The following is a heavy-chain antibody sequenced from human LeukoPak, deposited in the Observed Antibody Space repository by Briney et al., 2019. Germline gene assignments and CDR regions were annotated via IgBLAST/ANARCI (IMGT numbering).Heavy chain of an antibody. V-gene: IGHV3-74*01. CDR3: ARGGGYRLDY. Sequence: QPGGSLRLSCAASGFTFRGYGMNWVRQSPGKGLEWVSAIETDGSATTYVDSVEGRFSISRDNAKNILFLQMNSLRVEDTAVYYCARGGGYRLDYWGQGTLVTVSS. D-gene: IGHD6-25*01. CDR2: IETDGSAT. CDR1: GFTFRGYG. J-gene: IGHJ4*02.